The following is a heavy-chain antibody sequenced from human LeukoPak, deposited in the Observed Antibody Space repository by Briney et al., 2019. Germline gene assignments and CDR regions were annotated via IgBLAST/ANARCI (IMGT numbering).Heavy chain of an antibody. Sequence: SETLSLTCTVSGGSIRSDYWNWIRQPAGKGLEWIGRIYTSGSTNYNPSLKSRVTMSIDRSENQFSLKLSSVTAADTAVYYCARAYIRSPHFDYWGQGTPVTVSS. J-gene: IGHJ4*02. V-gene: IGHV4-4*07. CDR1: GGSIRSDY. D-gene: IGHD2-21*01. CDR2: IYTSGST. CDR3: ARAYIRSPHFDY.